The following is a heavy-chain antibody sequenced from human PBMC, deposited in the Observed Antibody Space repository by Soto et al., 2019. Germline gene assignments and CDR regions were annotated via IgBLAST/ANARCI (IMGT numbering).Heavy chain of an antibody. D-gene: IGHD2-2*01. CDR2: INHSGST. CDR1: GGSFSGYY. Sequence: QVQLQQWGAGLLKPSETLSLTCAVYGGSFSGYYWSWIRQPPGKGLEWIGEINHSGSTNSNPSLKSRGTISVDTSKNQFALKLSSVTAADTAVYYCARHQIVVVPAARGYYYYCYMDVWGKGTTVTVSS. J-gene: IGHJ6*03. CDR3: ARHQIVVVPAARGYYYYCYMDV. V-gene: IGHV4-34*01.